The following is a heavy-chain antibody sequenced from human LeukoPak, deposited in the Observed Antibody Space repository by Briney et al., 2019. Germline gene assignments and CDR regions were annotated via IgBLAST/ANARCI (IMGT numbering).Heavy chain of an antibody. CDR2: ISSGSSYI. CDR1: GFAFSSHG. CDR3: ARDYDSSAEDYFDY. V-gene: IGHV3-21*01. Sequence: GGSLRLSCGASGFAFSSHGMHWVRQAPGKGLEWVSSISSGSSYIYYADSVKGRFTVSRDNAKNSLYLQMSSLRAEDTAVYYCARDYDSSAEDYFDYWGQGTLVTVSS. J-gene: IGHJ4*02. D-gene: IGHD3-22*01.